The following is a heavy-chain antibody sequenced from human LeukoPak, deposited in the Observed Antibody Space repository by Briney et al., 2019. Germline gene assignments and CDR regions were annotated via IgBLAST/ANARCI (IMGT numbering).Heavy chain of an antibody. Sequence: PSETLSLTCTVSGGSISSSPYYWGWLRQPPGKGLEWIGSIFYSGLTYYTPSLKSRVTISVDTSKNQFSLRLSSVTASDTAVYYCARRYSSDWAIDYWGQGTLVTVSS. J-gene: IGHJ4*02. D-gene: IGHD6-19*01. CDR2: IFYSGLT. V-gene: IGHV4-39*01. CDR3: ARRYSSDWAIDY. CDR1: GGSISSSPYY.